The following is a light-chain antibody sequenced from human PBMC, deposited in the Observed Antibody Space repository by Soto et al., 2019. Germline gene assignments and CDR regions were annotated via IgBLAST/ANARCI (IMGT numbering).Light chain of an antibody. J-gene: IGKJ5*01. V-gene: IGKV3-11*01. CDR1: QSVSYY. CDR3: QQRSNWPPIT. CDR2: DAS. Sequence: EIVMTQSPGTLSLAPGERATLSCRASQSVSYYLAWYQQKPGQAHRLLIYDASNRATGIPARFSGSGSGTDFTLTISSLEPEDFAVYYCQQRSNWPPITFGQGTRVEIK.